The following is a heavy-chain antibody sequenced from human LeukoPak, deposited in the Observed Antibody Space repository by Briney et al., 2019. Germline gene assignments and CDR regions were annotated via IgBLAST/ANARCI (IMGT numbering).Heavy chain of an antibody. CDR3: ARGRYCSSTSCSIRGFGFDY. J-gene: IGHJ4*02. V-gene: IGHV4-4*07. D-gene: IGHD2-2*01. Sequence: SETLSLTCTVSGGSISSYYWSWIRQPAGKGLEWIGRIYTSGSTNYNPSLKSRVTISVDTSKNQFSLKLSSVTAADTAVYYCARGRYCSSTSCSIRGFGFDYWGQGTLVTVSS. CDR1: GGSISSYY. CDR2: IYTSGST.